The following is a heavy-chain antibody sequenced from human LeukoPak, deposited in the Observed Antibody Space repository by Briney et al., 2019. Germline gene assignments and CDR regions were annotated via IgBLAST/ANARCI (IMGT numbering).Heavy chain of an antibody. Sequence: PGGSLRLSCAASGFTFGNYWMSWVRQGPGKGLEWVANIKQDGSEKYYVDSVKGRFTISRDNAKNSVYLQMNSLRAEDTAVYYCARDLDYGDYGVSEDYFDYWGQGTLITISS. J-gene: IGHJ4*02. CDR3: ARDLDYGDYGVSEDYFDY. CDR1: GFTFGNYW. D-gene: IGHD4-17*01. CDR2: IKQDGSEK. V-gene: IGHV3-7*04.